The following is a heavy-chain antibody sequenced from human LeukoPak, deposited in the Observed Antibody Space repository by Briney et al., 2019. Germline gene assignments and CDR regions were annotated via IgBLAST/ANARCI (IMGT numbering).Heavy chain of an antibody. CDR2: TRGSGSYT. CDR1: GFTFENYA. V-gene: IGHV3-23*01. J-gene: IGHJ3*01. D-gene: IGHD2-8*01. Sequence: GGSLRLSCVASGFTFENYAVTWVRQAPGKGLEWVSATRGSGSYTSYTDSVKGRFTVSRDNSKSTLYLDMSNLRAEDTAVYYCAKDSNGDYVGAFDSWGPGTLVTVSS. CDR3: AKDSNGDYVGAFDS.